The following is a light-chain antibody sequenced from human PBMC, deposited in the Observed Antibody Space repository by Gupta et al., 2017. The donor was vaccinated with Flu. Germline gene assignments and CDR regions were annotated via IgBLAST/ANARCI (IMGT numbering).Light chain of an antibody. CDR2: QVS. CDR1: QSLVYCDGNTY. CDR3: MQGSRWPWA. V-gene: IGKV2-30*01. Sequence: ISCRSRQSLVYCDGNTYLAWFQQRPGQSPRLLIYQVSHRESGVPDRFSGSGSGTDFTLNISRVEAEDVGVYYCMQGSRWPWAFGQGTKVEIK. J-gene: IGKJ1*01.